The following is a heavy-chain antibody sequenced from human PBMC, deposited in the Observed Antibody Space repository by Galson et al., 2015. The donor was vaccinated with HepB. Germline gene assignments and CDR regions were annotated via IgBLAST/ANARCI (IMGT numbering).Heavy chain of an antibody. CDR1: GFTFSSYG. CDR2: IGYDGSFK. CDR3: AKKLPGSDDYFDY. D-gene: IGHD5-24*01. V-gene: IGHV3-30*02. Sequence: SLRLSCAASGFTFSSYGMHWVRQAPGKGLEWVSYIGYDGSFKYYADSVKGRFTISRDNSKSTLYVQMHSLRVDDTAVYYCAKKLPGSDDYFDYWGQGTLVTVSS. J-gene: IGHJ4*02.